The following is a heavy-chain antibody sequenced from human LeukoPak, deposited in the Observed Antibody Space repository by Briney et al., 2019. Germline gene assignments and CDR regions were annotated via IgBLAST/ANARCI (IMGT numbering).Heavy chain of an antibody. CDR3: AAAPIEMQQRGFDY. J-gene: IGHJ4*02. CDR2: IVVASGNT. D-gene: IGHD5-24*01. Sequence: SVKLSCKASGFTFTNSAMQWVRQARGQRLEWIGWIVVASGNTKYAQKFQERVTITRDMSTSTAYMELSSLSPEDTAVYYCAAAPIEMQQRGFDYWGQGTLVTVSS. V-gene: IGHV1-58*02. CDR1: GFTFTNSA.